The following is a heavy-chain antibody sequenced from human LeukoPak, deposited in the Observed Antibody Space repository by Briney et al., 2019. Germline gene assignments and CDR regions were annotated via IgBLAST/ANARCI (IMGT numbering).Heavy chain of an antibody. CDR2: ISNRGTTI. D-gene: IGHD3-22*01. CDR1: GFHFRDYY. V-gene: IGHV3-11*01. Sequence: GGSLRLSCAASGFHFRDYYMTWIRQAPGKGLEWVSYISNRGTTIHYADSVRGRFTISRDNAKKSLYLQMNGLRAEDTAVYYCARSADRSGYFREITLYYFDYWGQGTLVTVSS. J-gene: IGHJ4*02. CDR3: ARSADRSGYFREITLYYFDY.